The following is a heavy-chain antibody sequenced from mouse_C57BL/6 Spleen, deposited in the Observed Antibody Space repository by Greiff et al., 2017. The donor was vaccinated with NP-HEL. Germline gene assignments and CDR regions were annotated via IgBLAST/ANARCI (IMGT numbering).Heavy chain of an antibody. J-gene: IGHJ3*01. V-gene: IGHV1-74*01. CDR2: IHPSDSDT. D-gene: IGHD2-3*01. Sequence: QVHVKQPGAELVKPGASVKVSCKASGYTFTSYWMHWVKQRPGQGLEWIGRIHPSDSDTNYNQKFKGKATLTVDKSSSTAYMQLSSLTSEDSAVYYCAITEIDDGYWFAYWGQGTLVTVSA. CDR1: GYTFTSYW. CDR3: AITEIDDGYWFAY.